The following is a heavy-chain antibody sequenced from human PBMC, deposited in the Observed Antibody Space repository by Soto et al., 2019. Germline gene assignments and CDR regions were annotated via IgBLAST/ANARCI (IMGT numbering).Heavy chain of an antibody. V-gene: IGHV3-64*01. CDR1: GITFSSYD. Sequence: EVQLAESGGGMVQPGGSLRLSCVASGITFSSYDMHWVRQAPGKGLEYVSSISSNGGTTYYGNSVKGRFTISRDNSKNTLYLQMGSLRAEDMALYYCVRRVSGNYDYWGQGTLVTVSS. CDR3: VRRVSGNYDY. J-gene: IGHJ4*02. CDR2: ISSNGGTT. D-gene: IGHD1-7*01.